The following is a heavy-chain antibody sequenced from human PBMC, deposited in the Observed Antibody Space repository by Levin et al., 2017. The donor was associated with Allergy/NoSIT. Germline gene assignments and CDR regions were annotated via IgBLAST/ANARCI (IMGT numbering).Heavy chain of an antibody. CDR2: IYYSGST. Sequence: SQTLSLTCTVSGGSISSYYWSWIRQPPGKGLEWIGYIYYSGSTNYNPSPKSRVTISVDTSKNQFSLKLSSVTAADTAVYYCASSSGDVLRYVDWGSAFDIWGQGTMVTVSS. CDR3: ASSSGDVLRYVDWGSAFDI. CDR1: GGSISSYY. V-gene: IGHV4-59*08. D-gene: IGHD3-9*01. J-gene: IGHJ3*02.